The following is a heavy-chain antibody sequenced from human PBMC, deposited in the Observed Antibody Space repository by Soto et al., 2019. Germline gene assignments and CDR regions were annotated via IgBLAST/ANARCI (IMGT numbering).Heavy chain of an antibody. CDR2: IYYSGST. V-gene: IGHV4-59*01. Sequence: SEPLSLPCTVSGGSISSYYWSWIRQPPGKGLEWIGYIYYSGSTNYNPSLKSRVTISVDTSKNQFSLKLSSVTAADTAVYYCARVTRLAGNWFDPWGQGTLVTVAS. CDR1: GGSISSYY. J-gene: IGHJ5*02. CDR3: ARVTRLAGNWFDP. D-gene: IGHD2-21*01.